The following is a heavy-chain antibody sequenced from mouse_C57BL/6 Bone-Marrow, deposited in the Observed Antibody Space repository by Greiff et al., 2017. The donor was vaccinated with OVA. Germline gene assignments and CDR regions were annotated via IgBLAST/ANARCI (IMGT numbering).Heavy chain of an antibody. Sequence: EVQLKESGGDLVKPGGSLKLSCAASGFTFSSYGMSWVRQTPDKRLEWVATISSGGSYTYYPDSVKGRFTISRDNAKNTLYLQMSSLKSEDTAMYYCARQGITTHYFDYWGQGTTLTVSS. CDR2: ISSGGSYT. CDR1: GFTFSSYG. V-gene: IGHV5-6*01. CDR3: ARQGITTHYFDY. D-gene: IGHD2-4*01. J-gene: IGHJ2*01.